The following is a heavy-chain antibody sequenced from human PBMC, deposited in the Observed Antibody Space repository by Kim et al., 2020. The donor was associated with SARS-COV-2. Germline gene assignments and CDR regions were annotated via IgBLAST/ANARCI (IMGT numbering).Heavy chain of an antibody. CDR2: ISSSSSYI. Sequence: GGSLRLSCAASGFTFSSYSMNWVRQAPGKGLEWVSSISSSSSYIYYADSVKGRFTISRDNAKNSLYLQMNSLRAEDTAVYYCASTRGRDYGDYTFDYWGQRPLVTVSS. CDR1: GFTFSSYS. CDR3: ASTRGRDYGDYTFDY. J-gene: IGHJ4*02. D-gene: IGHD4-17*01. V-gene: IGHV3-21*01.